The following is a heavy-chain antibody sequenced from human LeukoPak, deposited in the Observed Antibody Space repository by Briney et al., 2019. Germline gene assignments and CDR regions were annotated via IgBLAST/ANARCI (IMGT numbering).Heavy chain of an antibody. V-gene: IGHV3-30-3*01. D-gene: IGHD6-13*01. CDR3: ARDIAAAAFDY. J-gene: IGHJ4*02. CDR2: ISYDGSNK. CDR1: GFTFSSYA. Sequence: GGSLRLSCAASGFTFSSYAMHWVRQAPGKGLEWVAVISYDGSNKYYADSVKGRFTISRDNSKNTLYLQMNSLRAEDTAVYYCARDIAAAAFDYWGQGTLVTVSS.